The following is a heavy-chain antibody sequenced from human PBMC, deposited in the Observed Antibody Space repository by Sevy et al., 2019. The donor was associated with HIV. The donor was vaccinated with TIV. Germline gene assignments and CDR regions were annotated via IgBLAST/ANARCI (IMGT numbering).Heavy chain of an antibody. CDR3: ARGWDYAESGYYYGIDV. Sequence: SETLSLTCTVSGGSISSGDYYWSWIRQPPEKGLDWIGYIYYSGSTYYNPSLKSRVSISVDTSKNQFSLKLSSVTAADTAVYYCARGWDYAESGYYYGIDVWGQGTTVTVSS. CDR1: GGSISSGDYY. D-gene: IGHD4-17*01. CDR2: IYYSGST. V-gene: IGHV4-30-4*01. J-gene: IGHJ6*02.